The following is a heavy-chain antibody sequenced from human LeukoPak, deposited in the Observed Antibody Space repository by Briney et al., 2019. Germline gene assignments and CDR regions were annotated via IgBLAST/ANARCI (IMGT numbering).Heavy chain of an antibody. CDR3: TKGGHLDY. V-gene: IGHV3-49*04. J-gene: IGHJ4*01. CDR2: IESKGNGGTT. CDR1: GFNFGDYA. Sequence: QPGRSLRLSCTVSGFNFGDYAMSWVRQAPGKGLEWVGFIESKGNGGTTQYAASVKGRFTISRDDSKSIAYLQMNSLNTEDTAVYHCTKGGHLDYWGHGTLVTVSS.